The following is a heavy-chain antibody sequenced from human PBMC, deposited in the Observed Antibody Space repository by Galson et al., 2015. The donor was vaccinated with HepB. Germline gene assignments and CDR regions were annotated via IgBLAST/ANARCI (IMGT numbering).Heavy chain of an antibody. V-gene: IGHV3-30*04. CDR2: LSSHGDNE. CDR1: GESLSDYY. Sequence: LSLTCGVDGESLSDYYWSWIRQAPGKGLEWVAVLSSHGDNEYYADSVKGRFTISRDNSENTVYLQMHSLRVEDTAVYYCARTFYFDYWGQGTLVTVSS. J-gene: IGHJ4*02. CDR3: ARTFYFDY. D-gene: IGHD3-16*01.